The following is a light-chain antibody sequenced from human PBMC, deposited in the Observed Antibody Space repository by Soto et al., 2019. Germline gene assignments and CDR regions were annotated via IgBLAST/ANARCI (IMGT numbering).Light chain of an antibody. CDR2: DVT. CDR1: SSDVGDNNY. V-gene: IGLV2-14*03. CDR3: SSYTSSSTLYV. J-gene: IGLJ1*01. Sequence: QSALTQPASVSGSPGQSITISCTGTSSDVGDNNYVSWYQHHPGKTPKLMIYDVTHRPSGISNRFSGSKSGNTASLTISGLQAEDEADYSCSSYTSSSTLYVFGSGTKLTVL.